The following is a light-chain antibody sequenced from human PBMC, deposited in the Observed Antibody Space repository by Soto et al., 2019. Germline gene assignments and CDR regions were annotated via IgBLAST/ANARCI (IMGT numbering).Light chain of an antibody. CDR3: NSYAGSLNYV. CDR1: SSDVGGYNY. V-gene: IGLV2-8*01. Sequence: QSALTQPPSASGSPGQSVTISCTGTSSDVGGYNYVSWYQQHPGKAPKLMIYEVSKRSSGVPDRFSGSKSGNTASLTVSGLQAEDEADYFCNSYAGSLNYVFGPGTKLTVL. J-gene: IGLJ1*01. CDR2: EVS.